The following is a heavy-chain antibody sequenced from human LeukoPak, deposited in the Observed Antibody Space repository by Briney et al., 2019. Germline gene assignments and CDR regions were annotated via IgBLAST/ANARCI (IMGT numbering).Heavy chain of an antibody. D-gene: IGHD3-10*01. V-gene: IGHV4-61*01. J-gene: IGHJ6*03. Sequence: SETLSLTCTVSGGSISSSSYYWSWIRQPPGKGLEWIGNIYYSGSTNYNPSLKSRVTISVDTSKNQFSLKLSSVTAADTAVYYCARVYGSGHYYYYYMDVWGKGTTVTISS. CDR1: GGSISSSSYY. CDR2: IYYSGST. CDR3: ARVYGSGHYYYYYMDV.